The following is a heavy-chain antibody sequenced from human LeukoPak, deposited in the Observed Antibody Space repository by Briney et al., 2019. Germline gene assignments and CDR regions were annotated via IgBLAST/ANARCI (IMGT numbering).Heavy chain of an antibody. V-gene: IGHV1-18*01. Sequence: ASVKVSCKTSGYTFTTYGISWVRQAPGQGLEWMGWSSPNNGNRNYAQKFQGRVTMTTDTSTATAYMELRSLRSDDTAVYYCARGYYCTYGVCYGGDFDNWGQGTLVTVSS. J-gene: IGHJ4*02. CDR2: SSPNNGNR. CDR1: GYTFTTYG. D-gene: IGHD2-8*01. CDR3: ARGYYCTYGVCYGGDFDN.